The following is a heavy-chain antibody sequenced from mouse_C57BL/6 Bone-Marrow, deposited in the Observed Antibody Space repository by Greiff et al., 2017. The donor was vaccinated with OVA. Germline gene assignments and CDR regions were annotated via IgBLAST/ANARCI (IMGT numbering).Heavy chain of an antibody. CDR3: ARRGRTNYAMDY. CDR2: INPYNGGT. J-gene: IGHJ4*01. V-gene: IGHV1-19*01. Sequence: EVQLQQSGPVLVKPGASVKMSCKASGYTFTDYYMNWVKQSHGKSLEWIGVINPYNGGTSYNQKFKGKATLTVDKSSSTAYMELNSLTSEDSAVYYCARRGRTNYAMDYWGQGTSVTVSS. D-gene: IGHD2-13*01. CDR1: GYTFTDYY.